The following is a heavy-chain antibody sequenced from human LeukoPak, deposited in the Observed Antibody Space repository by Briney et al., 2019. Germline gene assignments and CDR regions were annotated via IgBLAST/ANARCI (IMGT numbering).Heavy chain of an antibody. CDR3: ARDRIYYGMDV. J-gene: IGHJ6*02. CDR1: GFTFSSYE. CDR2: ISSSGSSI. D-gene: IGHD2-15*01. V-gene: IGHV3-48*03. Sequence: PGGSMRLSCAASGFTFSSYEMNWVRQAPGKGLEWVSYISSSGSSIYYADSVKARFTISRDNAKNSLYLQMNSLRAEDTAVYYCARDRIYYGMDVWGQGTTVTVSS.